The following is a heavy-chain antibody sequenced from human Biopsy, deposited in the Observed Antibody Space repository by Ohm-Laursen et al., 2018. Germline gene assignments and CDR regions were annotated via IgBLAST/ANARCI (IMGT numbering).Heavy chain of an antibody. Sequence: SETLSLTCTVSGGSISSDYWSWIRQPPGKGLEWIGYIYYSGCTNYNPSLKSRVTISVGTSKNQFSLRLNSVTAADTAVYYCARTTNSTGWPYYYFYGMDVWGQGTTVTVSS. J-gene: IGHJ6*02. V-gene: IGHV4-59*01. CDR3: ARTTNSTGWPYYYFYGMDV. D-gene: IGHD2/OR15-2a*01. CDR2: IYYSGCT. CDR1: GGSISSDY.